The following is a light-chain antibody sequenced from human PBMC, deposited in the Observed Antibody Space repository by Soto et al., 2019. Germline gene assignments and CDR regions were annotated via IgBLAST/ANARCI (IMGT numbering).Light chain of an antibody. V-gene: IGKV3-11*01. CDR3: QQSIDWPLT. J-gene: IGKJ1*01. Sequence: IVLTLSPGTLSLSPGERATLSCRASQSVRSDVGWYQQKPGQAPRLLIYHTSNRATGIPARFSGSGSGTDFTLTICSLEPEDFAVYYCQQSIDWPLTFGQGTKV. CDR2: HTS. CDR1: QSVRSD.